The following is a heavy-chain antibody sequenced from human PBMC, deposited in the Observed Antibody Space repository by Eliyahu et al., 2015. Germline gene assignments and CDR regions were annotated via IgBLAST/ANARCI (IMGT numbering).Heavy chain of an antibody. Sequence: QVQLQQWGAGLLKPSETLSLTCAVYGGSFSGYYWSWIRQPPGKGLEWIGEINHSGSTNYNPSLKSRVTISVDTSKNQFSLKLSSVTAADTAVYYCARGGVAVRLKYFQHWGQGTLVTVSS. D-gene: IGHD2-15*01. CDR3: ARGGVAVRLKYFQH. CDR1: GGSFSGYY. J-gene: IGHJ1*01. CDR2: INHSGST. V-gene: IGHV4-34*01.